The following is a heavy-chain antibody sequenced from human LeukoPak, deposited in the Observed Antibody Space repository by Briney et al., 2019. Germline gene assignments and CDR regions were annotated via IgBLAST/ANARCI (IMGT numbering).Heavy chain of an antibody. CDR3: AKDEQDNSGSYLLSLYYFDY. CDR1: GFTFSSYG. D-gene: IGHD3-10*01. CDR2: IWYDGSNK. Sequence: PGGSLRLSCAASGFTFSSYGMHWVRQAPGKGLEWVAVIWYDGSNKDYADSVKGRFTSARDNSKNTLYLQMNSLRAEDTAVYYCAKDEQDNSGSYLLSLYYFDYWGQGTLVTVSS. V-gene: IGHV3-33*06. J-gene: IGHJ4*02.